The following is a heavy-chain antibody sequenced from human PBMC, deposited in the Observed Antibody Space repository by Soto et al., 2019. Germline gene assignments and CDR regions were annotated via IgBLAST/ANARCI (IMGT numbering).Heavy chain of an antibody. V-gene: IGHV3-72*01. Sequence: PGGSLRLSCAASGFTFSDHYMDWVRQAPGKGLEWVGRARKKGNSYTTDYVASVKGRFTISRDDSKNSLYLQMNSLKTEDTAVYYCASGAYCSGTSCSHFDYWVQGTLVTVSS. CDR2: ARKKGNSYTT. CDR3: ASGAYCSGTSCSHFDY. D-gene: IGHD2-2*01. CDR1: GFTFSDHY. J-gene: IGHJ4*02.